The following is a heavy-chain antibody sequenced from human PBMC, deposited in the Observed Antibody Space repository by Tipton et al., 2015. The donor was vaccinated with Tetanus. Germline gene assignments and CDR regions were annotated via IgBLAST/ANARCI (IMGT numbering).Heavy chain of an antibody. Sequence: TLSLTCAVYGGSSSAYYWSWIRQPPGKGLEWIGEIIHSGSTNYNPSFKSRVTISADTSKNQLSLKLRSVTAADTAVYYCARQKIVVAGNFDYWGQGTLVTVSS. J-gene: IGHJ4*02. CDR1: GGSSSAYY. D-gene: IGHD6-19*01. CDR2: IIHSGST. CDR3: ARQKIVVAGNFDY. V-gene: IGHV4-34*12.